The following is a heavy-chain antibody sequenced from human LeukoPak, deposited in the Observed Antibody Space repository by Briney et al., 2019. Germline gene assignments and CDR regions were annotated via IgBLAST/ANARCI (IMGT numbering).Heavy chain of an antibody. CDR3: ARDLGSSSIGIIDY. J-gene: IGHJ4*02. Sequence: GSLRLSCAASGFTFSSYSMNWVRQAPGKGLEWVSSISSSSSYIYYADSVKGRFTISRDNAKNSLYLQMNSLRAEDTAVYYCARDLGSSSIGIIDYWGQGTLVTVSS. CDR1: GFTFSSYS. CDR2: ISSSSSYI. D-gene: IGHD6-6*01. V-gene: IGHV3-21*01.